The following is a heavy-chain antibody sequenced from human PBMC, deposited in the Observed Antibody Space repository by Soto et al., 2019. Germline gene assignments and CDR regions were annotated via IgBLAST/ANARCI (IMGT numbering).Heavy chain of an antibody. Sequence: SETLSLTCTVSGDSMSPYHWSWIRQPPGEGLEYIGYIYHSGSTNYNPSLKSRVIISIDTSKNQLSLKLSSLTAADTAVYYCARETFYYDSGTYYNWFDPWGQGTLVTVSS. CDR2: IYHSGST. V-gene: IGHV4-4*08. CDR3: ARETFYYDSGTYYNWFDP. D-gene: IGHD3-10*01. J-gene: IGHJ5*02. CDR1: GDSMSPYH.